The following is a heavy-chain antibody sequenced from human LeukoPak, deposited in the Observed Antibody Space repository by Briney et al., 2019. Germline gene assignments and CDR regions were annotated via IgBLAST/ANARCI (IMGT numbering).Heavy chain of an antibody. V-gene: IGHV3-30*18. CDR3: AKDGGVCCYTRANYYYYGMDV. CDR1: GFTFGSYS. D-gene: IGHD2-2*02. Sequence: QSGGSLRLSCAASGFTFGSYSMHWVRQAPGKGLEWVAVISYDGSNKYYADSVKGRFTISRDNSKNTLYLQMNSLRAEDTAVYYCAKDGGVCCYTRANYYYYGMDVWGQGTTVTVSS. J-gene: IGHJ6*02. CDR2: ISYDGSNK.